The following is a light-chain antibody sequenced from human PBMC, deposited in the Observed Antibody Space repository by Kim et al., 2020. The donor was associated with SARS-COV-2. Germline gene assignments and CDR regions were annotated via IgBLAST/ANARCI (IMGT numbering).Light chain of an antibody. J-gene: IGLJ2*01. Sequence: GQRVTISCSGTNSNIGTHRVNWFQQLPGTAPKLLIYANNRRPSGVSDRFSGSKSGTSASLTISGLQPADEAHYYCATSYDSLNGVIFGGGTQLTVL. CDR1: NSNIGTHR. CDR3: ATSYDSLNGVI. V-gene: IGLV1-44*01. CDR2: ANN.